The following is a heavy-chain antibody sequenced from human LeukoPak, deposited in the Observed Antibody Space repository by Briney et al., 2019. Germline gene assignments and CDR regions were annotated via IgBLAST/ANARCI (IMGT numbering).Heavy chain of an antibody. CDR1: GFTFRSHW. D-gene: IGHD5-24*01. Sequence: PGGSLRLSCVGSGFTFRSHWVNWVRQSPGKGLEWVANIKPDGIDKYYVDSARGRFTVSRDNAKNSAFLQMNSPRAEDTAIYYCATISAQTFDIWGQGTLVSVSS. V-gene: IGHV3-7*01. J-gene: IGHJ3*02. CDR3: ATISAQTFDI. CDR2: IKPDGIDK.